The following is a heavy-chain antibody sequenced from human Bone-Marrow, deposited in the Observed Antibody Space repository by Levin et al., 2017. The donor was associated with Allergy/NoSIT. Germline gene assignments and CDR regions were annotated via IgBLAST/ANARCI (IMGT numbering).Heavy chain of an antibody. V-gene: IGHV1-18*01. D-gene: IGHD4-23*01. J-gene: IGHJ4*02. Sequence: RASVKVSCKASGYTFTSYGISWVRQAPGQGLEWMGWISAYNGNTNYAQKLQGRVTMTTDTSTSTAYMELRSLRSDDTAVYYCARYMGGNGGNSGFDYWGQGTLVTVSS. CDR1: GYTFTSYG. CDR2: ISAYNGNT. CDR3: ARYMGGNGGNSGFDY.